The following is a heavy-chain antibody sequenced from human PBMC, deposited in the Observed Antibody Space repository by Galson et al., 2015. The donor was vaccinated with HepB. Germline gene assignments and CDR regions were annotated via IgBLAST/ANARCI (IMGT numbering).Heavy chain of an antibody. Sequence: SVKVSCKASGYTFTSYYMHWVRQAPGQGLEWMGIINPSSGSTSYAQKFQGRVTMTRDTSTSTVYMELSSLRSEDAAVYYCARNLVGAPGYFDYWGQGTLVTVSS. CDR3: ARNLVGAPGYFDY. V-gene: IGHV1-46*01. D-gene: IGHD1-26*01. J-gene: IGHJ4*02. CDR1: GYTFTSYY. CDR2: INPSSGST.